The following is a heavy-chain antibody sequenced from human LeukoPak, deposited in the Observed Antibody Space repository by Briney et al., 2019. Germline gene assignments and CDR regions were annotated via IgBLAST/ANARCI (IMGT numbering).Heavy chain of an antibody. CDR2: ISGSGGST. CDR3: ARERQWLAPGGVDY. D-gene: IGHD6-19*01. V-gene: IGHV3-23*01. CDR1: AFIFSGHW. J-gene: IGHJ4*02. Sequence: PGGSLRLSCEGSAFIFSGHWMNWVRQAPGKGLEWVSAISGSGGSTYYADSVKGRFTISRDNSKNTLYLQMNSLRAEDTAVYYCARERQWLAPGGVDYWGQGTLVTVSS.